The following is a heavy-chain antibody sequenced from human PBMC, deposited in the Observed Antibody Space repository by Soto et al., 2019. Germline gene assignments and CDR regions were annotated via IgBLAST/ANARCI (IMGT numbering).Heavy chain of an antibody. CDR1: GYTFTTHY. V-gene: IGHV1-46*01. J-gene: IGHJ4*02. Sequence: QVQLVQSGAEVKKPGASVTVSCKASGYTFTTHYMRWVRQAPGQGLEWMGIINPSGGRTTYALKFQGRVSLTSDTSTNTVYMELSSLRSEDTAVYYCARAGENYGSGTFSPPLRYYFNSWGQGTLVTVSS. D-gene: IGHD3-10*01. CDR2: INPSGGRT. CDR3: ARAGENYGSGTFSPPLRYYFNS.